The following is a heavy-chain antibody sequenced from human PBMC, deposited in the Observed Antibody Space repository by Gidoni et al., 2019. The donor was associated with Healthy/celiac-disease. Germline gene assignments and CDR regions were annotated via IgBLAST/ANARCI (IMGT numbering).Heavy chain of an antibody. J-gene: IGHJ4*02. V-gene: IGHV4-4*02. CDR3: AREFGVGDSY. CDR2: IYHSGST. CDR1: VGSISSSNW. Sequence: QLPLQTSCPGLVKPSGTLSLPCAVSVGSISSSNWWSWVRQPPGKGLEWIGEIYHSGSTNYNPSLKSRVTISVDKSKNQFSMKMSYVTAADTAVYYCAREFGVGDSYWGQGTLVTVSS. D-gene: IGHD3-10*01.